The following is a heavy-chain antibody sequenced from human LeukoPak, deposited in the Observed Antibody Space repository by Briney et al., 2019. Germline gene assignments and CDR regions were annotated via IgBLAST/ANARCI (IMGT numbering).Heavy chain of an antibody. Sequence: SETLSLTCAVYGGSFRGYYYNWIRQPPGKGLEWIGDINHSGSTNYNPSLKSRVTISVDMSKNQFSLKLSSVTAADTAVYYCARGALNQLLYRDYYYYMDVWGKGTTVTVSS. CDR1: GGSFRGYY. J-gene: IGHJ6*03. D-gene: IGHD2-2*02. V-gene: IGHV4-34*01. CDR2: INHSGST. CDR3: ARGALNQLLYRDYYYYMDV.